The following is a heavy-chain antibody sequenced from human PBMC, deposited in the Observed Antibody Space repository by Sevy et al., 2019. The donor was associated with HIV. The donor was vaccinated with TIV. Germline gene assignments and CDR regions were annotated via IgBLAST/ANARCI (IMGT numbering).Heavy chain of an antibody. CDR3: ARESYDFWTGPVDYDYGMDV. Sequence: ASVKVSCKASGYTFSDSGYYVHWVRQAPGQGLEWMGWINPKSGATDYAQKFQDRVTMTRDTSVSTANMELNRLTSDDTAVYYCARESYDFWTGPVDYDYGMDVWGQGTTVTVSS. CDR2: INPKSGAT. V-gene: IGHV1-2*02. CDR1: GYTFSDSGYY. D-gene: IGHD3-3*01. J-gene: IGHJ6*02.